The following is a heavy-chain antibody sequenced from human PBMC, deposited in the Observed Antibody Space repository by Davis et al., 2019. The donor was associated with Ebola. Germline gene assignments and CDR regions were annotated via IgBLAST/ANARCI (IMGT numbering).Heavy chain of an antibody. J-gene: IGHJ4*02. V-gene: IGHV3-53*01. CDR1: GFTVSSNY. CDR3: AREYSGSYGGFFDY. CDR2: IYSGGST. D-gene: IGHD1-26*01. Sequence: GESLKISCAASGFTVSSNYMSWVRQAPGKGLEWVSVIYSGGSTYYADSVKGRFTISRDNSKNTLYLQMNSLRAEDTAVYYCAREYSGSYGGFFDYWGQGTLVTVSS.